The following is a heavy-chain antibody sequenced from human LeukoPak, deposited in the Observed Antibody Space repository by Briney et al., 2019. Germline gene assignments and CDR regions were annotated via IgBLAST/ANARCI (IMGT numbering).Heavy chain of an antibody. CDR2: INPNTGDT. D-gene: IGHD2-15*01. V-gene: IGHV1-2*02. CDR1: GYRFTDHL. Sequence: GASVKVSCKASGYRFTDHLIHGIRQAPGQGLEWMGWINPNTGDTISAQKFQGRVAMTRDTSITTTYMELTGLESGDGAMYFCTRDLRIAPAVAFFDSWGQGTRVAVSS. CDR3: TRDLRIAPAVAFFDS. J-gene: IGHJ4*02.